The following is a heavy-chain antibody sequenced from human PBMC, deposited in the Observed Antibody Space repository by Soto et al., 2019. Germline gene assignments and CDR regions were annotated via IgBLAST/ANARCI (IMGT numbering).Heavy chain of an antibody. D-gene: IGHD3-3*01. V-gene: IGHV4-31*03. J-gene: IGHJ6*02. Sequence: SETLSLTCTVSGGSISSGCYYWSWIRQRPGKGLEWIGYIYYSGSTYYNPSLKSRVTISVDTSKNQFSLKLSSVTAADTAVYYCARARFLEWFPYYYYGMDVWGQGTTVTVSS. CDR2: IYYSGST. CDR1: GGSISSGCYY. CDR3: ARARFLEWFPYYYYGMDV.